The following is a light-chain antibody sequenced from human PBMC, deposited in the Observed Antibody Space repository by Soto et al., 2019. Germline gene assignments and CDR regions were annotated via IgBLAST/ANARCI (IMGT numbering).Light chain of an antibody. V-gene: IGLV2-14*01. CDR3: SSYTSSRTLV. CDR1: SSDVGNYNY. Sequence: QSALTQPASVSGSPGQSITISCTGTSSDVGNYNYVSWYQQHPGKAPKLMIYDVSNRPSGVSNRFSGSKSGNTASLTISGLQAEGEADYYCSSYTSSRTLVFGTGTKLTVL. CDR2: DVS. J-gene: IGLJ1*01.